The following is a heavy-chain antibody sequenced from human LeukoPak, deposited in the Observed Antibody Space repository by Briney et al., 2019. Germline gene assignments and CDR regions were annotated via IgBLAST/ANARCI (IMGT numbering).Heavy chain of an antibody. Sequence: GGSLRLSCAASRFTFSNSWMSWVRLAPGKGMEWVANIKQDGSEKYYVDSVKGRFTISRDNAKNSLYLQMNSLRAEDTAVYYCARTANFAAGYYIDYWGQGTLVTVSS. CDR1: RFTFSNSW. D-gene: IGHD6-13*01. CDR3: ARTANFAAGYYIDY. V-gene: IGHV3-7*01. J-gene: IGHJ4*02. CDR2: IKQDGSEK.